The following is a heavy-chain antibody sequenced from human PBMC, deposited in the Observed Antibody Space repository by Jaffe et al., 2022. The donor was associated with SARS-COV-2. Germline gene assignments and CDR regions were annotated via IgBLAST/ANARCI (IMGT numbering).Heavy chain of an antibody. Sequence: EVQVLESGGGLIQPGGSLRLSCAASGFTFSSYALNWVRQAPGKGLQWVSTISGDAANIDYADSVKGRFTISRDNSRNMVFLQMNSLGADDTAIYYCAKSSGWYAFDYWGQGALVTVSS. D-gene: IGHD6-19*01. CDR2: ISGDAANI. J-gene: IGHJ4*02. CDR1: GFTFSSYA. V-gene: IGHV3-23*01. CDR3: AKSSGWYAFDY.